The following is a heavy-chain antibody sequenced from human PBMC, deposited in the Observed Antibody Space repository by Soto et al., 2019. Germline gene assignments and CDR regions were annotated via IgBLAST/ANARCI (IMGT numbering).Heavy chain of an antibody. CDR1: GFTFSSYA. CDR3: AREGPSMVRGVTNYFDY. Sequence: HVQLVESGGGVVQPGRSLRLSCAASGFTFSSYAMHWVRQAPGKGLEWVAVISYDGSNKYYADSVKGRFTISRDNSKNTLYLQMNSLRAEDTAVYYCAREGPSMVRGVTNYFDYWGQGTLVTVSS. D-gene: IGHD3-10*01. CDR2: ISYDGSNK. V-gene: IGHV3-30-3*01. J-gene: IGHJ4*02.